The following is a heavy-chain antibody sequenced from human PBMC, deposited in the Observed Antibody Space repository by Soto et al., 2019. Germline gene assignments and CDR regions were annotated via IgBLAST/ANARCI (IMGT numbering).Heavy chain of an antibody. CDR1: GYSISSGYY. Sequence: SETLSLTCAVSGYSISSGYYWGWIRQPPGKGLEWIGSIYHSGSTYYNPSLKSRVTISVDTSKNQFSLKLSSVTAADTAVYCCARGHSSGWYDPWLDPWGQGTLVTASS. CDR3: ARGHSSGWYDPWLDP. D-gene: IGHD6-19*01. CDR2: IYHSGST. V-gene: IGHV4-38-2*01. J-gene: IGHJ5*02.